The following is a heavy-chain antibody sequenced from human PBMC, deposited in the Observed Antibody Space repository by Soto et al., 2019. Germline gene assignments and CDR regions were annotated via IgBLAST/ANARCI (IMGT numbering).Heavy chain of an antibody. D-gene: IGHD3-10*01. J-gene: IGHJ6*03. CDR2: INHSGST. CDR1: SGSFGGYY. CDR3: ARVPRVVRRYYYYYYMDV. V-gene: IGHV4-34*01. Sequence: SETLSLTCAINSGSFGGYYWSWICEPPGKGLEWIGEINHSGSTNYNPSLKSRVTISVDTSKNQFSLKLSSVTAADSAVYYCARVPRVVRRYYYYYYMDVWGKGTTVT.